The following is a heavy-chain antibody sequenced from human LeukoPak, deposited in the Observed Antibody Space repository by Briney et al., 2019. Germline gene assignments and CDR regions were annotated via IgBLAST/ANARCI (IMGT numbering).Heavy chain of an antibody. CDR2: INGDESST. CDR3: ARAGRRSSSSYLTDY. Sequence: GGSLRLSCAASEFTFSNYWMHWVRQAPGKGLVWVSGINGDESSTTYADSVKGRFTISRDNAKNTLYLQMSSLRAEDTAVYYCARAGRRSSSSYLTDYWGQGTLVTVSS. D-gene: IGHD6-6*01. CDR1: EFTFSNYW. V-gene: IGHV3-74*01. J-gene: IGHJ4*02.